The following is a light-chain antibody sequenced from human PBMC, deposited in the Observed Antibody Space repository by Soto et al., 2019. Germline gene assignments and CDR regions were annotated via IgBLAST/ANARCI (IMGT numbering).Light chain of an antibody. CDR2: DAS. CDR3: QQYHSYWT. J-gene: IGKJ1*01. Sequence: DFQMTQSPSTLSASVGDRVTITCRASQNIRSRLDWFQQKPGKAPKLLIYDASSLESGVPQRFSGSGSGTTFTLTISGLQTDDFSSYYRQQYHSYWTFGQGTKVEMK. V-gene: IGKV1-5*01. CDR1: QNIRSR.